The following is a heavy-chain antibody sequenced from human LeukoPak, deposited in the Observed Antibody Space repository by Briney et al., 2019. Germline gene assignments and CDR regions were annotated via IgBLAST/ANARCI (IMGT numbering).Heavy chain of an antibody. D-gene: IGHD1-26*01. CDR2: ISGSGGST. CDR1: GFTFSSYA. CDR3: AKMVSGSYYVETDAFDI. J-gene: IGHJ3*02. V-gene: IGHV3-23*01. Sequence: PGGSLRLSCAASGFTFSSYAMSWVRQAPGKGLEWVSAISGSGGSTYYADSVKGRFTISRDNSKNTLYLQMNSLRAEDTAVYYCAKMVSGSYYVETDAFDIWGQGPMVTVSS.